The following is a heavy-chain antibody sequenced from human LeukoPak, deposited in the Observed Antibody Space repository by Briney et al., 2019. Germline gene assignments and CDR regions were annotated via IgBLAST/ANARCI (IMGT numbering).Heavy chain of an antibody. D-gene: IGHD6-19*01. CDR1: GYTFTSDG. CDR3: ARDLYGIAVAGPTRPYYYGMDV. J-gene: IGHJ6*02. Sequence: ASVTVSCTASGYTFTSDGISWVRQAPGQGLEGMGWISAYNGNTNYAQKLQGRVTMTTDTSTTTAYMELRSLRSDDTAVYYCARDLYGIAVAGPTRPYYYGMDVWGQGTPVTVSS. V-gene: IGHV1-18*01. CDR2: ISAYNGNT.